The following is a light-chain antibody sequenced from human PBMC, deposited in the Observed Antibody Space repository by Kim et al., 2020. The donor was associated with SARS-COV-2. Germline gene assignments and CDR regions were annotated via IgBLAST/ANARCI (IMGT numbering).Light chain of an antibody. CDR2: DVS. CDR1: SSDVGGYDY. CDR3: CSYAGSYTFV. J-gene: IGLJ1*01. Sequence: GTSDTISCTGTSSDVGGYDYVSWYQQHPGKAPKFMIYDVSMRPSGVPDRFSGSKSGNTASLTISGLQAEDEADYYCCSYAGSYTFVFGSGTKVTVL. V-gene: IGLV2-11*01.